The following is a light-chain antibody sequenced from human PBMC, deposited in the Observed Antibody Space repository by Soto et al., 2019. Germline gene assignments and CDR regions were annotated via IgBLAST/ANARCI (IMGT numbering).Light chain of an antibody. CDR2: GAS. Sequence: EIVMTQSPATLSVSPGERATLSGRSSQSISNLLAWYQQKPGQAPRPLMYGASTRATGLPDRFSGRGSGTEFTLTISSLHSEDFAVYYCQQYYDWPITFGQGKRWRL. CDR1: QSISNL. CDR3: QQYYDWPIT. J-gene: IGKJ5*01. V-gene: IGKV3-15*01.